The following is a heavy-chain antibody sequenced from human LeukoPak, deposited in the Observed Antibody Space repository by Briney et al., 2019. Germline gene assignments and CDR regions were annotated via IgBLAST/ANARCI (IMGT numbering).Heavy chain of an antibody. CDR3: ARRVMAYCGGDCYPDAFDI. J-gene: IGHJ3*02. D-gene: IGHD2-21*02. CDR1: GGSISSGGYY. CDR2: IYYSGST. V-gene: IGHV4-31*03. Sequence: PSETLSLTCTVSGGSISSGGYYWSWIRQHPGKGLEWIAYIYYSGSTYYNPSLKSRVTISVDTSKNQFSLKLSSVTAADTAVYYCARRVMAYCGGDCYPDAFDIWGQGTMVTVSS.